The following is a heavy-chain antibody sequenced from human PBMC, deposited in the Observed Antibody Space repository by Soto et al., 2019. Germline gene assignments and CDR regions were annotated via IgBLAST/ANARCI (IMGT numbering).Heavy chain of an antibody. CDR2: ISVYNGNT. D-gene: IGHD6-13*01. CDR1: GYTFTSYG. V-gene: IGHV1-18*01. CDR3: ARVLYTTSWTGVDY. Sequence: ASVKVSCKVSGYTFTSYGISWVRQAPGQGLEWMGWISVYNGNTNYAQKLQGRVTMTTDTSTSTAYMELRSLRSDDTAVYYCARVLYTTSWTGVDYWGQGTLVTVSS. J-gene: IGHJ4*02.